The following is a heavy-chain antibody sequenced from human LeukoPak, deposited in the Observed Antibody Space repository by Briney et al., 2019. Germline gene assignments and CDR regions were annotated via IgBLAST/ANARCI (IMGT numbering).Heavy chain of an antibody. Sequence: GGSLRLSCAASGFTFDDYAMHWVRQAPGKGLEWVSGISWSSGSIGYADSVKGRFTISRDNAKNSLYLQMNSLRAEDMALYYCAKAPGYYYDSSNYFDSWGQGTLVTVSS. CDR3: AKAPGYYYDSSNYFDS. CDR2: ISWSSGSI. D-gene: IGHD3-22*01. V-gene: IGHV3-9*03. CDR1: GFTFDDYA. J-gene: IGHJ4*02.